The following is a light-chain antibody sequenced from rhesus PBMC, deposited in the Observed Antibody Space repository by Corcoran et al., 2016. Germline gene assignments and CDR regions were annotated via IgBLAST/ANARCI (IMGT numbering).Light chain of an antibody. CDR3: MQYTHVPT. Sequence: DVVMTQSPLALPITPGQPASISCRSSQSLVHSNGNTYLSWFHQKPGQPPRSLNYKVSNRYPGVPDRFGGSGAGTDVTLTISRVEAENVGVYYCMQYTHVPTFGQGTKVEIK. J-gene: IGKJ1*01. CDR1: QSLVHSNGNTY. V-gene: IGKV2-65*01. CDR2: KVS.